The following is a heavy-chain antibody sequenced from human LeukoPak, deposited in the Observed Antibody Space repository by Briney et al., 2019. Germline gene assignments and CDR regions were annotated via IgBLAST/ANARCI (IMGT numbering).Heavy chain of an antibody. Sequence: GGSLRLSCAASGFTVSSNYMSWVRQAPGQGLEWVSVIYSCGSTYYADSVKGRFTISRDNSKTTLYLQMNSLRAEDTAVYYCASGSGSYRTPYYYMDVWGTGTTVTVSS. CDR2: IYSCGST. CDR3: ASGSGSYRTPYYYMDV. CDR1: GFTVSSNY. J-gene: IGHJ6*03. D-gene: IGHD3-10*01. V-gene: IGHV3-53*01.